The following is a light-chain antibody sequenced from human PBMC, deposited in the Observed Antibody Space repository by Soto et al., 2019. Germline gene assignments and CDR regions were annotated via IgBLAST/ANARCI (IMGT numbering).Light chain of an antibody. Sequence: QSVLTQPHSVSGAPGQRVTISCTGSSSNIGAGYDVHWYQQLPGTAPKLLIYGNSNRPSGVPDRFSGSKSGTSASLAITGFQAEDEADYYCQSYDSSLSGYVFGTGTKVTVL. CDR1: SSNIGAGYD. V-gene: IGLV1-40*01. J-gene: IGLJ1*01. CDR2: GNS. CDR3: QSYDSSLSGYV.